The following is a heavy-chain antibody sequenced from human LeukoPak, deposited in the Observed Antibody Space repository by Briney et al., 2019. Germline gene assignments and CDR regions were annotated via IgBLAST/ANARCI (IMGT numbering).Heavy chain of an antibody. CDR1: GGSISSGDYY. CDR2: IYYSGST. D-gene: IGHD2-21*01. J-gene: IGHJ3*02. Sequence: QASQTLSLTCTVSGGSISSGDYYWSWIRQPPGKGLEWIGYIYYSGSTYYNQSLKSRVTISVDTSKNQFSLKLSSVTAADTAVYYSARHSFGAFDIWGQGTMVTVSS. V-gene: IGHV4-30-4*08. CDR3: ARHSFGAFDI.